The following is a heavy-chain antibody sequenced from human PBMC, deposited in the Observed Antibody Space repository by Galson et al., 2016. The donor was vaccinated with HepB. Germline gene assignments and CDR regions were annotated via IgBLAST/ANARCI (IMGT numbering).Heavy chain of an antibody. CDR3: AREGTGTTDYGMDV. D-gene: IGHD1-7*01. Sequence: AISGDSVSSNSVAWNWIRQSPSRGLEWLGRTYYRSKWYNDYAVSVKSRITINPDTSKNQFSLQLNSVTPEDSAVYFCAREGTGTTDYGMDVWGQGTTVAVSS. V-gene: IGHV6-1*01. CDR1: GDSVSSNSVA. J-gene: IGHJ6*02. CDR2: TYYRSKWYN.